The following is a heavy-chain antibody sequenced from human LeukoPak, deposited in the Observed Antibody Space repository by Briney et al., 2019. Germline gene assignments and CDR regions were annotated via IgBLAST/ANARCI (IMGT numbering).Heavy chain of an antibody. D-gene: IGHD2-21*02. Sequence: SVKVSCKASGGTFSSYAISWVGQAPGQGLEWMGRIIPIFGTANYAQKFQGRVTITTDESTSTAYMELSSLRSEDTAVYYCARAHGYCGGDCYPYYFDYWGQGTLVTVSS. CDR2: IIPIFGTA. J-gene: IGHJ4*02. CDR1: GGTFSSYA. V-gene: IGHV1-69*05. CDR3: ARAHGYCGGDCYPYYFDY.